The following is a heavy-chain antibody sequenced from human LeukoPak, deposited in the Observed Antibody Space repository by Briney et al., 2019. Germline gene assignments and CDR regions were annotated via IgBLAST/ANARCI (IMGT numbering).Heavy chain of an antibody. V-gene: IGHV4-4*09. Sequence: SETLSLTCTVSGGSIGTYYWSWVRQSPGKGLEWIGYIYVTGNRYNPYLQSRVTISVDTSRNQFFLKMSSVTAADTAVYYCAREACREVGLMWPRLGGQDCRYDHWGQGTLVTVSS. CDR1: GGSIGTYY. J-gene: IGHJ4*02. CDR2: IYVTGN. CDR3: AREACREVGLMWPRLGGQDCRYDH. D-gene: IGHD3-16*01.